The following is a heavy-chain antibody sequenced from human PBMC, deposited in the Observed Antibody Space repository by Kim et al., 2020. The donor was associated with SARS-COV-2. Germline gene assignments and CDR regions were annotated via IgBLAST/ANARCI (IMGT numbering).Heavy chain of an antibody. CDR1: GGSLSSNTYY. J-gene: IGHJ6*01. D-gene: IGHD3-16*02. Sequence: SETLSLTCTVSGGSLSSNTYYWGCIRQPPGQELEWIGCFSYSRSTYYNPFLQSRVIISADTSNNQFSLKLSSVTASATSLYYCARSYRSGTSCLSYY. CDR2: FSYSRST. V-gene: IGHV4-39*01. CDR3: ARSYRSGTSCLSYY.